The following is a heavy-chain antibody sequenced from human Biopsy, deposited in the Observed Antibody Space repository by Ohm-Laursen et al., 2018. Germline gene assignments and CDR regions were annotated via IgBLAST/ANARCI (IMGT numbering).Heavy chain of an antibody. V-gene: IGHV3-11*01. J-gene: IGHJ4*02. Sequence: GSLRLSCTASGFTFSDYYMNWIRQAPGKGLEWVSPITTDSGRIFYADSVRGRFTISRDNSKNTPYLQMNSLRAEDTAEYYCARHLRYNDYWGQGTLVTVSS. CDR1: GFTFSDYY. CDR2: ITTDSGRI. D-gene: IGHD3-9*01. CDR3: ARHLRYNDY.